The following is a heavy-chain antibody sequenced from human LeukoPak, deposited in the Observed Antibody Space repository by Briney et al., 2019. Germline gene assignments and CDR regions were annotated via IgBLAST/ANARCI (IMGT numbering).Heavy chain of an antibody. CDR2: INSDGSTT. V-gene: IGHV3-74*01. CDR1: GFTFSSYW. J-gene: IGHJ4*02. CDR3: ATQIFGSVDY. D-gene: IGHD3-10*01. Sequence: SGGSLRLSCTASGFTFSSYWMHWARQAPRKGLVGVSRINSDGSTTSYADSVKGRFTISRDNAKNTLYLQMNSLRAEDTAVYYCATQIFGSVDYWGQGTLVTVSS.